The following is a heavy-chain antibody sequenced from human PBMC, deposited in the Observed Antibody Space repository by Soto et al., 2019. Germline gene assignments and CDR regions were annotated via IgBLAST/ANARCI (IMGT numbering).Heavy chain of an antibody. J-gene: IGHJ5*02. CDR1: GGTFSSYA. V-gene: IGHV1-69*01. CDR3: ARDWGVVVAATRGWFDP. CDR2: IIPIFGTA. D-gene: IGHD2-15*01. Sequence: QVQLVQSGAEVKKPGSSVKVSCKASGGTFSSYAISWVRQAPGQGLECMGGIIPIFGTANYAQKFQGRVTSTADESTSTAYMELSSLRSEDTAGYYCARDWGVVVAATRGWFDPWGQGTLVTVAS.